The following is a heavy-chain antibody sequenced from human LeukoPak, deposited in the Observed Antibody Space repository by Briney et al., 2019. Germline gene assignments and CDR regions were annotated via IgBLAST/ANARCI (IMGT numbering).Heavy chain of an antibody. CDR1: GFTFSDYY. J-gene: IGHJ6*03. Sequence: GGSLRLSCAASGFTFSDYYVSWISQAPGKGLEWVSYISSSGSTIYYADSVKGRFTISRDNAKNSLYLQMNSLRAEDTAVYYCARTPGGGYYYMDVWGKGTTVTVSS. V-gene: IGHV3-11*01. D-gene: IGHD3-10*01. CDR3: ARTPGGGYYYMDV. CDR2: ISSSGSTI.